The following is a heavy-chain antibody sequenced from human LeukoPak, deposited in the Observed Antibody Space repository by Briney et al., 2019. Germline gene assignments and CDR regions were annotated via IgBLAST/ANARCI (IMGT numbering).Heavy chain of an antibody. D-gene: IGHD6-13*01. Sequence: GRSLRLSCAASGFTFSNYATHWVRQAPGKGLEWVALISYDGSVEKNAASVKGRFTISRDNSKNTLYLQMNSLRTEDTAVYYCARALGSSWDSSLDSWGQGTLVPVSS. CDR2: ISYDGSVE. CDR3: ARALGSSWDSSLDS. J-gene: IGHJ4*02. CDR1: GFTFSNYA. V-gene: IGHV3-30*04.